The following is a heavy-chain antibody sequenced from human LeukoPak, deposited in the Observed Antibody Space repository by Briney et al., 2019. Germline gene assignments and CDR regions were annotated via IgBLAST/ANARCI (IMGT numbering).Heavy chain of an antibody. D-gene: IGHD3-22*01. CDR1: GGSISSYY. J-gene: IGHJ3*02. V-gene: IGHV4-59*08. CDR2: IYYSGST. Sequence: SETLSLTCTVSGGSISSYYWSWIRQPPGKGLEWIGYIYYSGSTNYNPSLKSRVTISVDTSKNQFSLELSSVTAADTAVYYRARTDSRLAFDIWGQGTMVTVSS. CDR3: ARTDSRLAFDI.